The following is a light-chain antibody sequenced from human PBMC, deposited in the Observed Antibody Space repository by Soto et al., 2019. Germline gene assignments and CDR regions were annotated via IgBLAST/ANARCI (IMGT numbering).Light chain of an antibody. CDR3: QQYNSYSRT. Sequence: DIQMTQSPSTLSASVGDRVTITCRASQSISSWLAWYQQKPGKAPKLLIYKASSLESGVPSRFSGSGSGTEFTLTISSLQPDDFATYYFQQYNSYSRTFGQGTNVEIK. J-gene: IGKJ1*01. V-gene: IGKV1-5*03. CDR1: QSISSW. CDR2: KAS.